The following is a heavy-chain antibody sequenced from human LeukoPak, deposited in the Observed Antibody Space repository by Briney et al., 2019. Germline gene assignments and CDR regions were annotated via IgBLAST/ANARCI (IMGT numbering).Heavy chain of an antibody. D-gene: IGHD3-22*01. J-gene: IGHJ3*02. Sequence: GGSLRLSCAASGFTSSSYALSWVRQAPGKGLEWVSVIYSGGSTYYADSVKGRFTISRDNSKNTLYLQMNSLRAEDTAVYYCARGTYDSSGYYVPDAFDIWGQGTMVTVSS. CDR3: ARGTYDSSGYYVPDAFDI. CDR2: IYSGGST. CDR1: GFTSSSYA. V-gene: IGHV3-53*01.